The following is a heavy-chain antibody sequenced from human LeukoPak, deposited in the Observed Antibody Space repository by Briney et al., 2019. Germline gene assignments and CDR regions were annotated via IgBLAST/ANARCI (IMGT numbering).Heavy chain of an antibody. V-gene: IGHV1-2*02. D-gene: IGHD3-3*01. Sequence: ASVKVSCKASGYTFIGYYMHWVRQAPGQGLEWMGWINPNSGGTNYAQKFQGRVTMTRDTSISTAYMELSSLRSDDTAVYDCARAPVGGPLRFFDYWGQGTLVTVSS. CDR2: INPNSGGT. CDR3: ARAPVGGPLRFFDY. J-gene: IGHJ4*02. CDR1: GYTFIGYY.